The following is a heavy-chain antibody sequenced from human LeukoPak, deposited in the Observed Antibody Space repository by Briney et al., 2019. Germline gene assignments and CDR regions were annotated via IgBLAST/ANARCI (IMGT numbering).Heavy chain of an antibody. J-gene: IGHJ3*02. CDR1: GFTFSTYA. V-gene: IGHV3-30*07. D-gene: IGHD5-24*01. Sequence: GGSLRLSCAASGFTFSTYAMHWVRQAPGKGLEWVAVISYDGSNKFYADSVKGRFTISRDNSKNTLYLQMNSLRAEDTAVYYCAKEEIWPHAFDIWGQGTMVTVSS. CDR2: ISYDGSNK. CDR3: AKEEIWPHAFDI.